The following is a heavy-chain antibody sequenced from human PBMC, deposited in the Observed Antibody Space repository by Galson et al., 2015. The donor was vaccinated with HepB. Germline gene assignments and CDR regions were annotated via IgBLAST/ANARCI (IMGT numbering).Heavy chain of an antibody. Sequence: SETLSLTCTVSGGSISSSSSYWGWIRRPPGRGLEWIGSIYYSGTTFHNPSLKSRVTISVDTSKNQFSLILSSVTAADTAVYCCGKHSGTYYSPKYWGQGTLVTVSS. CDR3: GKHSGTYYSPKY. V-gene: IGHV4-39*01. D-gene: IGHD1-26*01. J-gene: IGHJ4*02. CDR1: GGSISSSSSY. CDR2: IYYSGTT.